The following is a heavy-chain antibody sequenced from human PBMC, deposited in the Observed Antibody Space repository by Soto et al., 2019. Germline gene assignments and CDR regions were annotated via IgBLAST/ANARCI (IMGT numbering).Heavy chain of an antibody. CDR3: GRSGSGWYYFDY. J-gene: IGHJ4*02. Sequence: QVQLVQSGAEVKKPGSSVKVSCKASGGTFSSYAISWVRQAPGQGLEWMGGIIPIFGTANYAKKFQGRVTNTADECTSTDYMELSSLRTEDTAVYYCGRSGSGWYYFDYWGQGTLVTVSS. V-gene: IGHV1-69*12. D-gene: IGHD6-19*01. CDR2: IIPIFGTA. CDR1: GGTFSSYA.